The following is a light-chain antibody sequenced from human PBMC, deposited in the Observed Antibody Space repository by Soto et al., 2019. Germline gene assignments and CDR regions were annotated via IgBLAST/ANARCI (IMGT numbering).Light chain of an antibody. CDR1: QSVSSN. V-gene: IGKV3-11*01. J-gene: IGKJ1*01. Sequence: VLTQSPGTLSLTSGERATLSCRASQSVSSNLAWYQQKPGQAPRLLIYGASTRATGIPARFSGSGSGTDFTLTISSLEPEDSAVYYCQQRSDWPRGTFGQGTKVDIK. CDR2: GAS. CDR3: QQRSDWPRGT.